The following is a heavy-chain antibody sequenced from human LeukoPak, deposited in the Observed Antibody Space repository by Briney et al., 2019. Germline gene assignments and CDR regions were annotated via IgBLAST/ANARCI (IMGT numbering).Heavy chain of an antibody. CDR3: AREGERSGYQPFDY. D-gene: IGHD3-22*01. CDR2: INPNNGGT. CDR1: GYNFIGYY. J-gene: IGHJ4*02. V-gene: IGHV1-2*06. Sequence: ASVKVSCKTSGYNFIGYYIHWVRQAPGQGLEWMGRINPNNGGTNYAQRFQGRVTMTRDTSISTAYMDMSSLGSDDTAVYYCAREGERSGYQPFDYWGQGKLVTVSS.